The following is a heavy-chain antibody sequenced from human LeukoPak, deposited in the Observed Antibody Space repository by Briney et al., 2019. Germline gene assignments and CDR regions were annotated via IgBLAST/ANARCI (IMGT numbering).Heavy chain of an antibody. D-gene: IGHD2-2*01. Sequence: GASVKVSCKASGYTFTGYYMHWVRQAPGQGLEWMGWINPNSGGTNYAQKFQGRVTMTRDTSISTAYMELSRLRSDDTAVYYCARDSGYCSSSRCPTRLPCDYWGQGTLVTVSS. CDR2: INPNSGGT. J-gene: IGHJ4*02. CDR3: ARDSGYCSSSRCPTRLPCDY. V-gene: IGHV1-2*02. CDR1: GYTFTGYY.